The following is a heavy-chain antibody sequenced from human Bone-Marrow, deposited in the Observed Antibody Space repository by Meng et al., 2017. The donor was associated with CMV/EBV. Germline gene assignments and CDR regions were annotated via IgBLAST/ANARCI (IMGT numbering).Heavy chain of an antibody. CDR2: INPNSGAT. CDR1: GYTFTGYY. V-gene: IGHV1-2*02. Sequence: ASVKVSCKASGYTFTGYYMHWVRQAPGQGLEWMGWINPNSGATNYAQKFQGRVTMTRDTSISTAYMELSRLRSDDTAVYYCARGFGYDFWSGYYPQGDYWGQGTLVTVSS. J-gene: IGHJ4*02. CDR3: ARGFGYDFWSGYYPQGDY. D-gene: IGHD3-3*01.